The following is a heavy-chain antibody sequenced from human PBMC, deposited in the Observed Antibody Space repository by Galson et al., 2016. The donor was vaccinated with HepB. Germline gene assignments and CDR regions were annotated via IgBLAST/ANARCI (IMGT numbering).Heavy chain of an antibody. CDR2: TYYRSKWYY. CDR3: ARDGPSSSWHLDY. J-gene: IGHJ2*01. V-gene: IGHV6-1*01. CDR1: GDSVSSNSAA. Sequence: CAISGDSVSSNSAAWNWIRQSPSRGLEWLGRTYYRSKWYYGYAVSVKSRITINADTSKNQFSLQLNSVTPEDSAVYYCARDGPSSSWHLDYWGRGALVTVSS. D-gene: IGHD6-13*01.